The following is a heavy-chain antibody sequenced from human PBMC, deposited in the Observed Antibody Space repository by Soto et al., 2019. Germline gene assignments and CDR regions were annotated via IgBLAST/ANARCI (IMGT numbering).Heavy chain of an antibody. D-gene: IGHD3-10*01. CDR3: AKGLPLSGTMVRGVPLDY. J-gene: IGHJ4*02. CDR1: GFTFSSYG. Sequence: QVQLVESGGGVVQPGRSLRLSCAASGFTFSSYGMHWVRQAPGKGLEWVAVISYEGSNKYYADSVKGRFTISRDNSKNTLYLQMNSLRAEDTAVYYCAKGLPLSGTMVRGVPLDYWGQGTLFAVSS. V-gene: IGHV3-30*18. CDR2: ISYEGSNK.